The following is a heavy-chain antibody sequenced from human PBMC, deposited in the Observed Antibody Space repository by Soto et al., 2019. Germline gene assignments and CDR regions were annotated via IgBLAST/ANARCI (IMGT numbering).Heavy chain of an antibody. J-gene: IGHJ4*02. CDR3: ATVSYGALTGRRRYFDS. CDR2: ISWDGGHT. Sequence: GGSLRLSCAASGFPFDAYTMHWARQAPGKGLECVSLISWDGGHTYYTDSVKGRFTISRDNSKNSLYLQMTSLRPDDTALYYFATVSYGALTGRRRYFDSWGPGTLVTVSS. V-gene: IGHV3-43*01. CDR1: GFPFDAYT. D-gene: IGHD3-9*01.